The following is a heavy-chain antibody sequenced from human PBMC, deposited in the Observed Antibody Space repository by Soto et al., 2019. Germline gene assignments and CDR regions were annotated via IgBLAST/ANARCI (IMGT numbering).Heavy chain of an antibody. V-gene: IGHV3-74*01. J-gene: IGHJ5*02. CDR2: IDTDGGGT. CDR3: ATVFDL. CDR1: GFTLGSHR. Sequence: DVHLVESGGGLVQPGGSLRVPCAASGFTLGSHRIHWVRQPPGKGLEWVSRIDTDGGGTSYADSVKGRFTISTDNAKNTVYLQMNGLRAEDTAVYYCATVFDLWGQGTLVTVSS.